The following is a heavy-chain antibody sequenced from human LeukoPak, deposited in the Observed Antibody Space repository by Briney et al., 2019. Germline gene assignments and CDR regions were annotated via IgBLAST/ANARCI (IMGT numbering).Heavy chain of an antibody. D-gene: IGHD3-22*01. Sequence: GASVKVSCKASGYTFTSYYMHWVRQAPGQGLEWMGIINPSGGSTSYAQKFQGRVTMTRDTSTSTVYIELSSLRSEDTAVYYCARVGLAYYYDSSGYWFDPWGQGTLVTVSS. J-gene: IGHJ5*02. CDR3: ARVGLAYYYDSSGYWFDP. CDR1: GYTFTSYY. CDR2: INPSGGST. V-gene: IGHV1-46*01.